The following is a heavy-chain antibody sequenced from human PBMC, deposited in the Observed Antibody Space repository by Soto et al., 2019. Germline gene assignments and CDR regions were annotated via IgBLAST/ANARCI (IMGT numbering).Heavy chain of an antibody. Sequence: ASVKVSCKASGYTFTGYYMHWVRQAPGQGLEWMGWINPNSGGTNYAQKFQGRVTMTRDTSISTAYMELSRLRSDDTAVYYCARERAAGIGDYYYYYGMDVWGQGTTVIVSS. D-gene: IGHD6-13*01. CDR3: ARERAAGIGDYYYYYGMDV. CDR1: GYTFTGYY. CDR2: INPNSGGT. J-gene: IGHJ6*02. V-gene: IGHV1-2*02.